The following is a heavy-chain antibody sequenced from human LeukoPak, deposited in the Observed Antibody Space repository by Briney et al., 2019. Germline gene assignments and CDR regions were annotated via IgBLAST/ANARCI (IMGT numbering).Heavy chain of an antibody. CDR2: IKPNSGGT. V-gene: IGHV1-2*02. CDR1: GYTFTGYY. Sequence: ASVKVSCKASGYTFTGYYMHWVRQAPGQGLEWMGWIKPNSGGTNYAQKFQGRVTMTRDTSISTAYMELSRLRSDDTAVYYCARGAGYSSGCIDYWGQGTLVTVSS. CDR3: ARGAGYSSGCIDY. J-gene: IGHJ4*02. D-gene: IGHD6-19*01.